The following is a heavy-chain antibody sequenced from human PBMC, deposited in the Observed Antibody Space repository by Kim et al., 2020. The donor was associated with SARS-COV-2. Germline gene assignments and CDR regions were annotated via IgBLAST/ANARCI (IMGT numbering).Heavy chain of an antibody. J-gene: IGHJ3*02. CDR3: ARDADSAFDI. Sequence: GGSLRLSCAASGFTFSSNWMNWVRQAPGKGLVWVSHINVDGSSTRYADSVKGRFTISRDNAKNMLYLQMNSLRVEDTAVYYCARDADSAFDIWGQGTMLTVSS. CDR2: INVDGSST. CDR1: GFTFSSNW. V-gene: IGHV3-74*01.